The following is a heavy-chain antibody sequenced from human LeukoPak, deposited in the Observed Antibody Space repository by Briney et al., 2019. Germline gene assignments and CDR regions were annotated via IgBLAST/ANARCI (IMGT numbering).Heavy chain of an antibody. CDR2: ISAYNGNT. D-gene: IGHD6-19*01. CDR1: GYTFTSYG. CDR3: ARPDSQYSSGWNSDAFDI. V-gene: IGHV1-18*01. Sequence: ASVKVSCKASGYTFTSYGISWVRQAPGQGPEWMGWISAYNGNTNYAQKLQGRVTMTTDTSTSTAYMELRSLRSDDTAVYYCARPDSQYSSGWNSDAFDIWGQGTMVTVSS. J-gene: IGHJ3*02.